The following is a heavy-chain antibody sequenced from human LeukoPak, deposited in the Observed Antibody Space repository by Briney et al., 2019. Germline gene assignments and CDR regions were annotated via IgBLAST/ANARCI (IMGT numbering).Heavy chain of an antibody. D-gene: IGHD3-22*01. J-gene: IGHJ3*02. CDR2: MNPNSGNT. CDR3: ARGEYYDSSLSEI. Sequence: ASVKVSCKASGYTFTSYDINWVRQATGQGLEWMGWMNPNSGNTGYAQKFQGRVTMTTDTSTSTAYMELRSLRSDDTAVYYCARGEYYDSSLSEIWGQGTMVTVSS. CDR1: GYTFTSYD. V-gene: IGHV1-8*01.